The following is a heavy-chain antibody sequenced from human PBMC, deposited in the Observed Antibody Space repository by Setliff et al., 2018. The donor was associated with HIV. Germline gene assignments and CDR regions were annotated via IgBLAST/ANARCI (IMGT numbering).Heavy chain of an antibody. V-gene: IGHV1-3*01. Sequence: RASVKVSCKASGYSFPTYSLHWVRQAPGQGLEWVGWISAGGHQTKYSEKFQDRVTITTDTSASTAYLQLSALRSEDTAVFYCAIGGGDGHPTWVYWGLGTLVTVS. CDR2: ISAGGHQT. J-gene: IGHJ4*02. D-gene: IGHD3-16*01. CDR3: AIGGGDGHPTWVY. CDR1: GYSFPTYS.